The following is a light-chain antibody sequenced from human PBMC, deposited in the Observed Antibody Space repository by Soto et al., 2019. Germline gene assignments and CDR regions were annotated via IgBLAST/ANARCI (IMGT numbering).Light chain of an antibody. Sequence: QSVLTQPPSTSGTPGQRVTISCSGSSSNIGSNTVNWYQQLPGAAPKLLIQSNNQRSSGVPDRFSGSQSGTSASLAISGLQSEDEADYYCAVWDDSLNGYVFGTGTKVTVL. V-gene: IGLV1-44*01. CDR2: SNN. J-gene: IGLJ1*01. CDR3: AVWDDSLNGYV. CDR1: SSNIGSNT.